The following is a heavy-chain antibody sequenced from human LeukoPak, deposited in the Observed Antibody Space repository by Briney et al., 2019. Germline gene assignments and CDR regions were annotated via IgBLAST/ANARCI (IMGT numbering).Heavy chain of an antibody. D-gene: IGHD4-17*01. CDR1: GFPFSRYW. V-gene: IGHV3-7*01. CDR3: ARSESTMTTWSMDY. J-gene: IGHJ4*02. Sequence: GGSLRLSCAASGFPFSRYWMTWVRQAPGKGLEWVAYIKQEGSETYYVDSVEGRFTISRDNAKNSLYLQMNSLRAEDTAIYYCARSESTMTTWSMDYWGQGILVPVSS. CDR2: IKQEGSET.